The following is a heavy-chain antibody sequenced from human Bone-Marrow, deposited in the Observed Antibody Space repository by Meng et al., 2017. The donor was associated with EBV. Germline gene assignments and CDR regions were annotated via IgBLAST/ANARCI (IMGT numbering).Heavy chain of an antibody. V-gene: IGHV7-4-1*02. J-gene: IGHJ5*02. Sequence: QVQLVQAGSKLKRPGATVMVSCKAPGYTFTSYAMNWVRQAPGQGLEWMGWINTNTGNPTYAQGFTGRFVFSLDTSVSTAYLQISSLKAEDTAVYYCARGGDEGWFDPWGQGTLVTVSS. CDR1: GYTFTSYA. CDR3: ARGGDEGWFDP. D-gene: IGHD7-27*01. CDR2: INTNTGNP.